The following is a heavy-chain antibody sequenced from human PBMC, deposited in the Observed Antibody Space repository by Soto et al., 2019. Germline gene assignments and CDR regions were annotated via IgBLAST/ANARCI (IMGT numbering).Heavy chain of an antibody. CDR1: GFTFSTYW. V-gene: IGHV3-7*01. J-gene: IGHJ4*02. D-gene: IGHD6-19*01. Sequence: PGGSLRLSCAASGFTFSTYWMSWVRQAPGKGLEWVANLKEDGSEKYHVESVKGRFTVSRDNAKNSLYLQMSSLRAEDTAVYYCAPGWAHLDYWGQGTLVTVSS. CDR2: LKEDGSEK. CDR3: APGWAHLDY.